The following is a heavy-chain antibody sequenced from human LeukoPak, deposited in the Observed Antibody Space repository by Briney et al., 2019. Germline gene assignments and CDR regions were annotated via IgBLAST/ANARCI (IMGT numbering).Heavy chain of an antibody. J-gene: IGHJ4*02. D-gene: IGHD3-9*01. CDR3: AKVPLTGYYKGYFDY. V-gene: IGHV3-30*18. Sequence: GRSLRLPCAASGFTFSSYGMHWVRQAPGKGLEWVAVISYDGSNKYYADSVKGRFTISRDNSKNTLYLQMNSLRAEDTAVYYCAKVPLTGYYKGYFDYWGQGTLVTVSS. CDR2: ISYDGSNK. CDR1: GFTFSSYG.